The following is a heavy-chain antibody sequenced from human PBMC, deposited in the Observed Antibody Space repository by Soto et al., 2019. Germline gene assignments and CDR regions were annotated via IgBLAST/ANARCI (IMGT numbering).Heavy chain of an antibody. CDR1: GFTFSNYA. Sequence: PGGSLRLSCAASGFTFSNYAMSWVRQAPGKGLEWVSTISGNGGSTYYADSVKGRFTISRDNSKNMLFLQINSLRDDDSAVYYCAKRSASIITVDYWGQGTPVTVSS. CDR2: ISGNGGST. J-gene: IGHJ4*02. CDR3: AKRSASIITVDY. V-gene: IGHV3-23*01. D-gene: IGHD2-2*01.